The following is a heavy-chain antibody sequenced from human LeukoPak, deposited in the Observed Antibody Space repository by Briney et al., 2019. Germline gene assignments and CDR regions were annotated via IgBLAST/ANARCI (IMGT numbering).Heavy chain of an antibody. J-gene: IGHJ4*02. Sequence: GRSLRLSCAASGFTFSSYGMHWVRQAPGKGLEWVAVIWYDGSNKYYADSVKGRFTISRDNAKNSLYLQMNSLRAEDTAVYYCARDPVRPTPAFDYWGQGTLVTVSS. V-gene: IGHV3-33*01. CDR3: ARDPVRPTPAFDY. D-gene: IGHD1-1*01. CDR1: GFTFSSYG. CDR2: IWYDGSNK.